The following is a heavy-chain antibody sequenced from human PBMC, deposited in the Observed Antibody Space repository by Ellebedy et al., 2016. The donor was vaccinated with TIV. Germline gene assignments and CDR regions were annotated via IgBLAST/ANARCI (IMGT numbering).Heavy chain of an antibody. V-gene: IGHV3-23*01. CDR1: GFTFSTYA. J-gene: IGHJ3*02. D-gene: IGHD2-2*01. CDR2: ISGSGTNT. CDR3: ASLNIVVAPATSAQGAFDI. Sequence: GGSLRLXXAVSGFTFSTYAMSRVRQAPGKGLEWVSSISGSGTNTYYADFVKGRFTISRDNSKNTLYLQMNSLRAEDTAVYYCASLNIVVAPATSAQGAFDIWGQGTMVTASS.